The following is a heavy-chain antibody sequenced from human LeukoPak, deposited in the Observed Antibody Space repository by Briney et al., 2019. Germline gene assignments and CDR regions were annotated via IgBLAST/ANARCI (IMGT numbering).Heavy chain of an antibody. Sequence: QPGGTLRLSCAASGFTFSSYAMSWVRQAPGKGLEWVSAISGSGGSTYYADSVKGRFTISRDNSKNTLYLQMNSLKTEDTAVYYCTTDGVPAASLGLMDVWGKGTTVTVSS. D-gene: IGHD2-2*01. J-gene: IGHJ6*03. CDR1: GFTFSSYA. V-gene: IGHV3-23*01. CDR3: TTDGVPAASLGLMDV. CDR2: ISGSGGST.